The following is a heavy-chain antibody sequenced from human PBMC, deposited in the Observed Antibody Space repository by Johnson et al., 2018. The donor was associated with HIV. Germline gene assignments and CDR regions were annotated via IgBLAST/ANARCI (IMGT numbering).Heavy chain of an antibody. J-gene: IGHJ3*01. V-gene: IGHV3-13*01. CDR3: ARKQWLEIPSDALDV. CDR1: GFTFSSYD. Sequence: VQLVESGGGVVQPGRSLRLSCAASGFTFSSYDMHWVRQATGRGLEWVSGIGTAGDTYYPGSVKGRFTISRDNAKKTLYLQMNSLRADDTALYYCARKQWLEIPSDALDVWGQGTMVTVSS. CDR2: IGTAGDT. D-gene: IGHD6-19*01.